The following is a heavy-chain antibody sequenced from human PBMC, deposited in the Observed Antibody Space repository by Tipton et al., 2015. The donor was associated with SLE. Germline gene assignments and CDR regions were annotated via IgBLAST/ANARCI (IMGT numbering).Heavy chain of an antibody. CDR3: ARRGSWWYFDL. D-gene: IGHD1-26*01. J-gene: IGHJ2*01. Sequence: TLSLTCTVSGGSISGYYWGWIRQPPGKGLEWIGTGHYSGATYKHSSLKNRITISVDTSKNQFSLKLSSVTAADTAVYYCARRGSWWYFDLWGRGTLVTVSS. CDR1: GGSISGYY. V-gene: IGHV4-39*07. CDR2: GHYSGAT.